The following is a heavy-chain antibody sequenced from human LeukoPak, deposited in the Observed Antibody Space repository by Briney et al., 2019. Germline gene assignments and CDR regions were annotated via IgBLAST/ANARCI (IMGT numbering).Heavy chain of an antibody. J-gene: IGHJ4*02. CDR3: ARDKTVTTLLDY. Sequence: PGGSLRLSCAASGFTFSSYSMNWVRQAPGKGLEWISYISSGGSTIYYADSVKGRFTISRDNAKNSLYLQMNSLRDEDTAVYYCARDKTVTTLLDYWGQGTLVTVSS. V-gene: IGHV3-48*02. D-gene: IGHD4-17*01. CDR2: ISSGGSTI. CDR1: GFTFSSYS.